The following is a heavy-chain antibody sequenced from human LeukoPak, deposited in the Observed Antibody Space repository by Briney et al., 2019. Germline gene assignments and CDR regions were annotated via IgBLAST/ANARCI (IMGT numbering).Heavy chain of an antibody. CDR2: INHSGST. V-gene: IGHV4-34*01. D-gene: IGHD5-18*01. J-gene: IGHJ4*02. Sequence: SETLSLTCAVYGGSFSGYYWSWIRQPPGKGLEWIGEINHSGSTNYNPSLKSRVTISVDTSKNQFSLKLSSVTAADTAAYYCARGRYSYGFRYFDYWGQGTLVTVSS. CDR3: ARGRYSYGFRYFDY. CDR1: GGSFSGYY.